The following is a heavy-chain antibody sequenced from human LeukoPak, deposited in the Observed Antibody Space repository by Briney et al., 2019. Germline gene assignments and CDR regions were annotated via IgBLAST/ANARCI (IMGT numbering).Heavy chain of an antibody. D-gene: IGHD7-27*01. CDR2: IYYSGST. V-gene: IGHV4-59*11. J-gene: IGHJ4*02. Sequence: SETLSLTCTVSGGSISSHYWSWIRQPPGKGLEWIGYIYYSGSTNYNPSLKSRVTISVDTSKNQFSLKLSSVTAADTAVYYCARGWGLGDYCDYWGQGTLVTVSS. CDR1: GGSISSHY. CDR3: ARGWGLGDYCDY.